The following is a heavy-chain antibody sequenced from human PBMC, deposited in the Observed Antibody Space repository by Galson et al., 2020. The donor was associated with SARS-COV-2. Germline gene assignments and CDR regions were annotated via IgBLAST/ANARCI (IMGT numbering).Heavy chain of an antibody. CDR3: ARIGGSSSLYAFDI. V-gene: IGHV4-59*02. D-gene: IGHD1-26*01. CDR2: IYYGGGT. J-gene: IGHJ3*02. CDR1: GGSVSGHH. Sequence: ETLSLTCTVSGGSVSGHHWTWIRQPPGKGLEWIGSIYYGGGTKYSPSLKGAATLSVDTSTNQFSLSLTSVTAADTAVYYCARIGGSSSLYAFDIWGPGTRVTVSS.